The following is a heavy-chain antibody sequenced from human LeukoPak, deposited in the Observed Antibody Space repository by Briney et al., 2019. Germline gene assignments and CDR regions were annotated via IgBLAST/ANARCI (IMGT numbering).Heavy chain of an antibody. CDR2: IGGSGGYT. V-gene: IGHV3-23*01. J-gene: IGHJ4*02. Sequence: GGSLRLSCAASGFTFSNYVMSWVRQVPGKGLEWVSTIGGSGGYTYYADSVKGRFTISRDNSKNTLYLQMNSLRAEDTAVYYCAKVPYGSGTRGGFDYWGQGTLVTVSS. CDR1: GFTFSNYV. D-gene: IGHD3-10*01. CDR3: AKVPYGSGTRGGFDY.